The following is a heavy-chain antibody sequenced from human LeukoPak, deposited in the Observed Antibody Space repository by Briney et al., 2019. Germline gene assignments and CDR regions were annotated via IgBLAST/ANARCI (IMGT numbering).Heavy chain of an antibody. Sequence: SETLSLTCSVSGYSISSGYYWGWIRQPPGKGLEWIGTIYHSGSTYYNPSLKSRVTISVDTSKNQFSLKLTSVTAADTAVYSCARERGDNWNVGPWGQGTLVTVSS. V-gene: IGHV4-38-2*02. J-gene: IGHJ5*02. D-gene: IGHD1-20*01. CDR2: IYHSGST. CDR1: GYSISSGYY. CDR3: ARERGDNWNVGP.